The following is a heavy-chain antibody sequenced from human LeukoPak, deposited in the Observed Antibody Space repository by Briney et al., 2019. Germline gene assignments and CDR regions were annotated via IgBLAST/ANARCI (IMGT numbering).Heavy chain of an antibody. CDR2: VSDTGRDT. CDR1: GFTFSSYG. CDR3: AKRVPYSSSSVYFDS. D-gene: IGHD6-6*01. Sequence: PGGSLRLSCLASGFTFSSYGMSWVRQAPGKGLEWVSAVSDTGRDTYYADSVKGRFTISKDNSKNTLFLQMNSLRAEDTAAYYCAKRVPYSSSSVYFDSWGQGTLVTVSS. J-gene: IGHJ4*02. V-gene: IGHV3-23*01.